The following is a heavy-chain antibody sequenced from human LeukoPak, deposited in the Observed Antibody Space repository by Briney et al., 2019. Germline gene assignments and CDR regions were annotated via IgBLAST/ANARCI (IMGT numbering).Heavy chain of an antibody. D-gene: IGHD6-6*01. CDR3: ARVRIAARNRNFDY. Sequence: PSETLSLTCTVSGGSISSSSYYWGWIRQPPGKGLEWIGSIYYSGSTYYNPSLKSRVTISVDTSKNQFSLKLSSVTAADTAVYYCARVRIAARNRNFDYWGQGTLVTVSS. CDR1: GGSISSSSYY. CDR2: IYYSGST. V-gene: IGHV4-39*07. J-gene: IGHJ4*02.